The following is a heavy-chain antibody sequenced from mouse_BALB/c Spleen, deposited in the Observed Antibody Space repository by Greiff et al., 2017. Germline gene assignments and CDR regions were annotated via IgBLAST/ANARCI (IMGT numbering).Heavy chain of an antibody. CDR1: GFTFSSYT. D-gene: IGHD2-4*01. CDR3: TRESFDYDGYYAMDY. CDR2: ISSGGSYT. Sequence: DVKLVESGGGLVKPGGSLKLSCAASGFTFSSYTMSWVRQTPEKRLEWVATISSGGSYTYYPDSVKGRFTISRDNAKNTLYLQMSSLTSEDTAMYYCTRESFDYDGYYAMDYWGQGTSVTVSS. V-gene: IGHV5-6-4*01. J-gene: IGHJ4*01.